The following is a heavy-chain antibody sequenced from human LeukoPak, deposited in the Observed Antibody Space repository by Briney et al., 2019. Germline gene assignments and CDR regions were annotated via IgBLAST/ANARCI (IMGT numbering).Heavy chain of an antibody. CDR3: ARLTLWFGAPD. J-gene: IGHJ4*02. D-gene: IGHD3-10*01. CDR1: GGSFIGYY. V-gene: IGHV4-34*01. CDR2: INQSGST. Sequence: SETLSLTCAVYGGSFIGYYWSWIRQPPGKGLEWIGEINQSGSTNYNPSLKSRVTISVDTSKNQFSLKLSSVTAADTAVYYCARLTLWFGAPDWGQGTLVTVSS.